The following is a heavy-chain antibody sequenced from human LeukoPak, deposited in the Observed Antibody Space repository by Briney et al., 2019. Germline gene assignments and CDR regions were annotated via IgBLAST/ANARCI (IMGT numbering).Heavy chain of an antibody. Sequence: GGSLRLSCAASGFTFSSYSMNWVRQAPGKGLEWVSSISSSSSYIYYADSVKGRFTISRDNAKNSLYLQMDSLRAEDTAVYYCARLAAAAFDYWGQGTLVTVSS. CDR1: GFTFSSYS. CDR3: ARLAAAAFDY. CDR2: ISSSSSYI. V-gene: IGHV3-21*01. D-gene: IGHD6-13*01. J-gene: IGHJ4*02.